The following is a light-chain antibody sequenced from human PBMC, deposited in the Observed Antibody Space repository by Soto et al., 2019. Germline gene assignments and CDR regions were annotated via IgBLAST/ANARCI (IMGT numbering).Light chain of an antibody. V-gene: IGKV1-17*01. Sequence: DIQMTQSPSSLSASVGDRVTITCRASQGIGNDLGWYQQKPGKAPKRLIYAASSLQSGVTSRFSGSGSGTEFTLTITSLQPEDFATYYCLQHHSYPRAFGQGTKVEIK. CDR2: AAS. CDR1: QGIGND. CDR3: LQHHSYPRA. J-gene: IGKJ1*01.